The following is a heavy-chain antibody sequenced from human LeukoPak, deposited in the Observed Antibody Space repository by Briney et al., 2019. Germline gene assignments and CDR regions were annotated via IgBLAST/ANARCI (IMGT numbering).Heavy chain of an antibody. CDR3: ARSIGFSGWPYFDY. CDR2: IDYSGST. CDR1: GGSISGDSYH. Sequence: SETLSLTCTVSGGSISGDSYHWGWIRQPPGKGLEWIGSIDYSGSTYYNPSLKSRVTISVDTSKNQVSLKLSSVTAADTAVYYCARSIGFSGWPYFDYWGQGTLVTVSS. D-gene: IGHD6-19*01. J-gene: IGHJ4*02. V-gene: IGHV4-39*01.